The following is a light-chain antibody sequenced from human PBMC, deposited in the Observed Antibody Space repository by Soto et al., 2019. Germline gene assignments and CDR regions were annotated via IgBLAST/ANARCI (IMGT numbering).Light chain of an antibody. Sequence: VMTQSPASLSVSTGERVTLSCRAGQGVTTNFAWYQQKSGQSPRLLIYDVSTRATGIPARFSGTGSGTEFTPPISSLQSEDFAVYYCQQYNNWPPITFGQGTRLEIK. CDR1: QGVTTN. CDR3: QQYNNWPPIT. J-gene: IGKJ5*01. CDR2: DVS. V-gene: IGKV3-15*01.